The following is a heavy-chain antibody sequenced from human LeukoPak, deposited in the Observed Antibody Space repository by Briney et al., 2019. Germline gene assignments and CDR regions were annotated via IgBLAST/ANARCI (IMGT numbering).Heavy chain of an antibody. CDR3: ASEYSTSSEGDYFDY. D-gene: IGHD6-6*01. J-gene: IGHJ4*02. Sequence: SETLSLTCTVSGASITTYYWTWIRQPPGKGLEWIGYIYHSGSTNYNPSLKSRVTISLDTSRNQFSFRLSSVTAADTAVYFCASEYSTSSEGDYFDYWGQGSLVTVSS. CDR2: IYHSGST. CDR1: GASITTYY. V-gene: IGHV4-59*01.